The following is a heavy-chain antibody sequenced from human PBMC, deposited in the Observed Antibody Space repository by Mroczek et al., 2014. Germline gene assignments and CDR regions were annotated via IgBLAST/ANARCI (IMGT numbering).Heavy chain of an antibody. V-gene: IGHV4-34*01. CDR2: INHSGST. Sequence: QVQLQQWGAGLLKPSETLSLTCAVYGGSFSGYYWSWIRQPPGKGLEWIGEINHSGSTNYNPSLKSRVTISVDTSKNQFSLKLSSVTAADTAVYYCARGRVWFGERLYYYGMDVWGQGTTVTVSS. J-gene: IGHJ6*02. CDR1: GGSFSGYY. D-gene: IGHD3-10*01. CDR3: ARGRVWFGERLYYYGMDV.